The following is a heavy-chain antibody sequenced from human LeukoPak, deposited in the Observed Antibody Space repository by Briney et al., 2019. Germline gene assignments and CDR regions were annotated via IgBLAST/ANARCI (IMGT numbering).Heavy chain of an antibody. CDR2: IYYSGST. CDR1: GGSISSYY. Sequence: PSETLSLTCTVCGGSISSYYWSWIREPPGKGGEWIGYIYYSGSTNYNPSLKSRVTISVDTSKNQFSLKLSSVTAADTAVYYCARGEVVTDLVSGMDVWGQGTTVTVSS. V-gene: IGHV4-59*01. CDR3: ARGEVVTDLVSGMDV. D-gene: IGHD2-21*02. J-gene: IGHJ6*02.